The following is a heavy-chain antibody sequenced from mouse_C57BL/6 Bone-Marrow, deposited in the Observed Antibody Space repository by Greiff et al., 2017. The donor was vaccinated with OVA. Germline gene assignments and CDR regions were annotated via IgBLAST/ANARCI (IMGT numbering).Heavy chain of an antibody. J-gene: IGHJ3*01. Sequence: QVTLKESGPGILQPSQTLSLTCSFSGFSLSTFGMGVGWIRQPSGKGLEWLAHIWWDDDKYYNPALKRRLTISKDTSKNQVFLMIANVDTADTATYYCARGNYYGSSYGWLAYWGQGTLVTVSA. CDR2: IWWDDDK. CDR1: GFSLSTFGMG. D-gene: IGHD1-1*01. V-gene: IGHV8-8*01. CDR3: ARGNYYGSSYGWLAY.